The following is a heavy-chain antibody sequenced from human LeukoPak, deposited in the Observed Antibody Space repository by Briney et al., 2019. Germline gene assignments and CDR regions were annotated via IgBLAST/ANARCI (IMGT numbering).Heavy chain of an antibody. V-gene: IGHV3-48*04. D-gene: IGHD3-10*01. CDR2: ISSSGSTI. Sequence: GGSLRLSCAASGFTFSSFSMNWVRQAPGKGLEWVSYISSSGSTIYYADSVKGRFTISRDNAKNSLYLQMNSLRAEDTAVYYCARDSYGSGSWNYWGQGTLVTVSS. CDR3: ARDSYGSGSWNY. CDR1: GFTFSSFS. J-gene: IGHJ4*02.